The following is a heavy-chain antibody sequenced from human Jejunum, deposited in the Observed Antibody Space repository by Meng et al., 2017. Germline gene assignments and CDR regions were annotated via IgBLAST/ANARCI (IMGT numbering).Heavy chain of an antibody. V-gene: IGHV4-34*01. Sequence: HVPSQRWGAGLLVPSEPLSLTFAVYGASFSGYKWNWIRQPPGKGLEWIGEINHSGSTTYNPSLKSRVTMSVDTSKNQFSLKVDSVSASDTAVYYCARRLPYFDTGFYDFWGQGTLVTVSS. CDR1: GASFSGYK. CDR3: ARRLPYFDTGFYDF. J-gene: IGHJ4*02. CDR2: INHSGST. D-gene: IGHD3-9*01.